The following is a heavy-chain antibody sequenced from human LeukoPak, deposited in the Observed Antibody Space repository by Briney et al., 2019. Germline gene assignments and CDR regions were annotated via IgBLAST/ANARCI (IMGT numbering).Heavy chain of an antibody. J-gene: IGHJ6*03. Sequence: ASVKVSCKASGYTFTSYGISWVRQAPGQGLEWMGWISAYNGNTNYAQKLQGRVTMTTDTSTSTAYMELRSLRSDDTAVYYCARGMVRGDIFYYYYYYMDVWGKGTTVTVSS. V-gene: IGHV1-18*01. CDR2: ISAYNGNT. CDR3: ARGMVRGDIFYYYYYYMDV. D-gene: IGHD3-10*01. CDR1: GYTFTSYG.